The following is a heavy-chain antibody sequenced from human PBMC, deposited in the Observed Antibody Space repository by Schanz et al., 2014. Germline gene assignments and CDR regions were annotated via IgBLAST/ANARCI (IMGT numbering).Heavy chain of an antibody. Sequence: QVQLVQSEAEVKKPGSSVKVSCKASGGTFSSYTISWVRQAPGQGLEWMGRIIPILGIANYAQNFQGRVTITADKSTSTAYMELTSLRPEDTAVYYCARSNYYDNSDYYNSFDYWGQGTLVTVSS. V-gene: IGHV1-69*02. J-gene: IGHJ4*02. D-gene: IGHD3-22*01. CDR1: GGTFSSYT. CDR3: ARSNYYDNSDYYNSFDY. CDR2: IIPILGIA.